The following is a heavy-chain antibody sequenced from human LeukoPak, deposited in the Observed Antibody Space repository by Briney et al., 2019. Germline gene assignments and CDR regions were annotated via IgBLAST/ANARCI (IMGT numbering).Heavy chain of an antibody. J-gene: IGHJ4*02. CDR2: ISADSSTV. CDR1: GFTFSTYN. Sequence: GGSLRLSCAASGFTFSTYNMNWVRQAPGKGLEWISYISADSSTVQYADSVRGRFTTSRDNAKNSLYLQMNSLRAEDTAVYYCVRDNSRGQSLGVIYWGQGSLVTVYS. V-gene: IGHV3-48*01. CDR3: VRDNSRGQSLGVIY. D-gene: IGHD3-22*01.